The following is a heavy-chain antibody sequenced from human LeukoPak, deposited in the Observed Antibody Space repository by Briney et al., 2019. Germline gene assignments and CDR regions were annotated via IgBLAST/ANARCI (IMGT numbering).Heavy chain of an antibody. CDR1: GYTFSSYG. Sequence: ASMKVSCKASGYTFSSYGISWVRQAPGQGLEWMGWISAYNGNTNYAQKLQGRVTMATDTSTSTAYMELRSLRSDDTAVYYCARVGVPHYYYMDVWGKGTTVTVSS. CDR3: ARVGVPHYYYMDV. D-gene: IGHD3-16*01. CDR2: ISAYNGNT. J-gene: IGHJ6*03. V-gene: IGHV1-18*01.